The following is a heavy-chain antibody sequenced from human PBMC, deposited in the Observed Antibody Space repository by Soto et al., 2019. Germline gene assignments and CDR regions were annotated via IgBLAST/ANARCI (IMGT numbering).Heavy chain of an antibody. CDR3: ARVGTGTTLDY. CDR1: GFTFSSYD. V-gene: IGHV3-13*01. J-gene: IGHJ4*02. CDR2: IGTAGDT. Sequence: GGSLRLSCAASGFTFSSYDMHWVRQATGKGLEWVSAIGTAGDTYYPGSVKGRFTISRENAKNSLYLQMNSLRAGDTAVYYCARVGTGTTLDYWGQGTLVTVSS. D-gene: IGHD1-1*01.